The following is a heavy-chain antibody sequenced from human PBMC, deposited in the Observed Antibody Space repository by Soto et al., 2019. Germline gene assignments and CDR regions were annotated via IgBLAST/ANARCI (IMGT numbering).Heavy chain of an antibody. J-gene: IGHJ6*03. D-gene: IGHD2-2*01. CDR2: ISSNSSTI. V-gene: IGHV3-48*01. CDR3: VRDRGSRNSLYYMDV. Sequence: GGSLRLSCAASEFTFSGYSMNWVRQAPGKGLEWISYISSNSSTIYYADSVKGRFTIFRDNAKSSLFLQMNSLRAEDTAVYYCVRDRGSRNSLYYMDVWGKGTTVTVSS. CDR1: EFTFSGYS.